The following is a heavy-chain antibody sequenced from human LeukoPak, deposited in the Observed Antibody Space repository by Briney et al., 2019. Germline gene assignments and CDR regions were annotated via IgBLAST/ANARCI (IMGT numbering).Heavy chain of an antibody. Sequence: SVTVSCKASGGTFSSYAISWVRQAPGQGLEWMGRIIPIFGTANYAQKFQGRVTITADKSTSTAYMELSSLRSEDTAVYYCARDTAMASFDYWGRETLVTVSS. CDR2: IIPIFGTA. V-gene: IGHV1-69*06. CDR1: GGTFSSYA. J-gene: IGHJ4*02. CDR3: ARDTAMASFDY. D-gene: IGHD5-18*01.